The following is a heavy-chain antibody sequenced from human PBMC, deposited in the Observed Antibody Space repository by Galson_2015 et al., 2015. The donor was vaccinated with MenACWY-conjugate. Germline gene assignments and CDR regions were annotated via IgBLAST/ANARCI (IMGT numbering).Heavy chain of an antibody. CDR2: ISSAGSSI. J-gene: IGHJ4*02. Sequence: SLRLSCAASGFTFRSNTMNWVRQAPGKGLEWVSSISSAGSSIYYADSVKGRFTISRDNAENSLYLQMNSLRDEDTAVYYCAKSLTISDYWGQGTLVTVSS. CDR3: AKSLTISDY. D-gene: IGHD2-21*01. CDR1: GFTFRSNT. V-gene: IGHV3-48*02.